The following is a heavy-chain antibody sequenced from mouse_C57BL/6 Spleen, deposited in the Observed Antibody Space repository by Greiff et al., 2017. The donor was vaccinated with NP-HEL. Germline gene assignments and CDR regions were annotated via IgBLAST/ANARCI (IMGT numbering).Heavy chain of an antibody. CDR1: GYTFTSYW. Sequence: VHLVESGAELAKPGASVKLSCKASGYTFTSYWMHWVKQRPGQGLEWIGYINPSSGYTKYNQKFKDKATLTADKSSSTAYMPLSSLTYEDSAVYYCAKITTVSMDYWGQGTSVTVSS. V-gene: IGHV1-7*01. CDR3: AKITTVSMDY. J-gene: IGHJ4*01. D-gene: IGHD1-1*01. CDR2: INPSSGYT.